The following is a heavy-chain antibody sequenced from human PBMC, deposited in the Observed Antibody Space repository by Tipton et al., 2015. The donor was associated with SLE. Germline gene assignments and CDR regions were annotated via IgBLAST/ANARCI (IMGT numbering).Heavy chain of an antibody. D-gene: IGHD2-2*02. CDR3: ARGGRRGKFCTSTTCYTDWYFDL. V-gene: IGHV1-18*01. J-gene: IGHJ5*02. CDR2: INTYNGNT. CDR1: GYTFTTYD. Sequence: QVQLVQSGAEVKKPGASVKVSCKASGYTFTTYDINWVRQAPGQGLEWMGWINTYNGNTNYEQKLQGRVTMTTDTSTSTAYMELRSLRSDDTAVYYCARGGRRGKFCTSTTCYTDWYFDLWGQGTLVYVSS.